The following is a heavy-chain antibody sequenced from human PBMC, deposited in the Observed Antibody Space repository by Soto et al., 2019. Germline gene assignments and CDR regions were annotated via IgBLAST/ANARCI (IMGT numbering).Heavy chain of an antibody. CDR3: AKAGVAMVRGDDDAFDI. CDR2: ISGSGGST. Sequence: EVQLLESGGGLVQPGGSLRLSCAASGFTFSSYAMSWVRQAPGKGLEWVSAISGSGGSTYYADSVKGRFTISRDNSKNTLYLQMNSLRAEDTAVYYCAKAGVAMVRGDDDAFDIWGQGTMVTVSS. J-gene: IGHJ3*02. D-gene: IGHD3-10*01. CDR1: GFTFSSYA. V-gene: IGHV3-23*01.